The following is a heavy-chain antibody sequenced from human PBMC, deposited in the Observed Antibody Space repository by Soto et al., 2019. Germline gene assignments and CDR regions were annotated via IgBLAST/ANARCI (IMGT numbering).Heavy chain of an antibody. CDR3: ARARVISSRNWFDP. CDR2: MSYSGST. V-gene: IGHV4-31*03. Sequence: TLSVTCTISNGSINRGGYYWSWILQHPGKGLEWVGYMSYSGSTYYSPSLKSRVTISVDTSKTQLSLKLSSVTAADTAIYFCARARVISSRNWFDPWGQGTLVTVSS. D-gene: IGHD6-6*01. J-gene: IGHJ5*02. CDR1: NGSINRGGYY.